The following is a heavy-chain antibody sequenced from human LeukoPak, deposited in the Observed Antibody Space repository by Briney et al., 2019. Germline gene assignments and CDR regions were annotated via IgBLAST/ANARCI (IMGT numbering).Heavy chain of an antibody. CDR2: INTNGRT. V-gene: IGHV4-4*09. J-gene: IGHJ4*02. CDR3: ATCYDYTVAPFDL. D-gene: IGHD5-12*01. Sequence: PSETLSLTCAVSGGSIRDYQWSWIRQPPGKGLEWIGHINTNGRTDYNPSLRSRLTFSVDTSRDQFSLKLSSVTAADTALYYCATCYDYTVAPFDLWGQGTLLTVSS. CDR1: GGSIRDYQ.